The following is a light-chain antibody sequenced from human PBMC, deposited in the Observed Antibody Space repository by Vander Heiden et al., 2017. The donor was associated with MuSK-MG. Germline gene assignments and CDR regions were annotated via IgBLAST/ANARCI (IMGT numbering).Light chain of an antibody. CDR3: QQRSNWPRGT. Sequence: EIVLTHSPATLSLSPGERAALSCSASQSVSSYLAWYQPKPGQAPRLLICDASNRATGIPARFSGSGSGTDFTLTISSLEPEDFAVYYCQQRSNWPRGTFGQGTKVEIK. CDR1: QSVSSY. V-gene: IGKV3-11*01. J-gene: IGKJ1*01. CDR2: DAS.